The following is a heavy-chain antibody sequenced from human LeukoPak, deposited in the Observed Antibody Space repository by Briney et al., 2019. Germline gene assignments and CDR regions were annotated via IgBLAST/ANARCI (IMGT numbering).Heavy chain of an antibody. CDR2: IYTSGST. J-gene: IGHJ4*02. V-gene: IGHV4-61*02. CDR3: AREGNDFWSGYSDY. Sequence: PSQTLSLTCTVSGGSISSGSYYWSWIRQPAGKGLEWIGRIYTSGSTNYNPSLKSRVTISIDTSQNQFSLKLTSVTAADTAVYYCAREGNDFWSGYSDYWGQGTLVTVSS. D-gene: IGHD3-3*01. CDR1: GGSISSGSYY.